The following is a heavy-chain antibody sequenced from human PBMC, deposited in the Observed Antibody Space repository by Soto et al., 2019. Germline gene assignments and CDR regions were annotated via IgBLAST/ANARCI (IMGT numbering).Heavy chain of an antibody. CDR3: AKDYRVSWLPTRVYGMDA. D-gene: IGHD5-12*01. V-gene: IGHV3-23*01. J-gene: IGHJ6*02. Sequence: PXGSLRVSCAASGGTFSIYAMSWVRQAPGKGLEWVSAISGSGGSTYYADSVKGRFTISRDNSKNTLYLQMNSLRAEDTAVYYCAKDYRVSWLPTRVYGMDAWGQGTTFTVSS. CDR1: GGTFSIYA. CDR2: ISGSGGST.